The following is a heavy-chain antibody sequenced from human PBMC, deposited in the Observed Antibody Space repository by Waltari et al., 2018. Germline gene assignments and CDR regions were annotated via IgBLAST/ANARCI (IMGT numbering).Heavy chain of an antibody. Sequence: EVQLVESGGGLVQPGGSLRLSCAASGFTFSSHWTHWVRQAPGKGLVWVSRINSDGSSTNYADSVKGRFTISRDNAKNTLYLQVNSLRADDTGVYYCGRVFLTTRNCMDVWGQGTTVTVS. D-gene: IGHD3-3*01. J-gene: IGHJ6*02. CDR1: GFTFSSHW. CDR3: GRVFLTTRNCMDV. CDR2: INSDGSST. V-gene: IGHV3-74*01.